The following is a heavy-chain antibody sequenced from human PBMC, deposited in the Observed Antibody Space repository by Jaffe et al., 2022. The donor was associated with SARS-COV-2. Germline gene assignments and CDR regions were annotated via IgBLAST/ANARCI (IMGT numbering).Heavy chain of an antibody. Sequence: QVQLQESGPRLVKPSETLSLTCTVSGGSISTYYWSWIRQSPGKGLEWIGYIYYSGSTNYNPSLKSRVTISVDTSKNQFSLKLSSVTAADTAVYYCGRGADWFDPWGQGTLVTVSS. J-gene: IGHJ5*02. CDR1: GGSISTYY. CDR2: IYYSGST. V-gene: IGHV4-59*01. CDR3: GRGADWFDP.